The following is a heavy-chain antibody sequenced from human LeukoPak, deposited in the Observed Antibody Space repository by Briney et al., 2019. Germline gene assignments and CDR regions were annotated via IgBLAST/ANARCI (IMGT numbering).Heavy chain of an antibody. CDR1: GGSISSYY. Sequence: PSETLSLTCTVSGGSISSYYWSWIRRPAGKGLEWIGRIYTSGSTNYNPSLKSRVTMSVDTSKNQFSLKLSSVTAADTAVYYCARQISSSSRGNAFDIWGQGTMVTVSS. V-gene: IGHV4-4*07. D-gene: IGHD6-6*01. J-gene: IGHJ3*02. CDR2: IYTSGST. CDR3: ARQISSSSRGNAFDI.